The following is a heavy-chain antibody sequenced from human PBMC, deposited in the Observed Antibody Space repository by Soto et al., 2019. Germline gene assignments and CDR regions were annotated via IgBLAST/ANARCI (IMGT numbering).Heavy chain of an antibody. CDR1: GGSISSSSYY. CDR3: ARLQYQTPQYYFAY. V-gene: IGHV4-39*01. J-gene: IGHJ4*02. D-gene: IGHD4-4*01. Sequence: SETLSLTCTVSGGSISSSSYYWGWIRQPPGKGLEWIGSIYYSGSTYYNPSLKSRVTISVDTSKNQFSLKLSSVTAADTAVYYCARLQYQTPQYYFAYWGQGTLVTVSS. CDR2: IYYSGST.